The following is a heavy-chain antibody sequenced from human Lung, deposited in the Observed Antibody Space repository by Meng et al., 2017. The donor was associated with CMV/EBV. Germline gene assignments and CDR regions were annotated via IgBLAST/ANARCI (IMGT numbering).Heavy chain of an antibody. CDR3: AKSSDNGWSS. CDR1: GYSFSGFY. V-gene: IGHV1-2*06. Sequence: VQLVQSGAEVKRHGASVKISCQASGYSFSGFYLNWARQAPGHGLEWLGRVNPISDDTHLAQKFEGRITVTRGATINTAFMELTRLRPDDTAVYYCAKSSDNGWSSWGPGTLVTVSS. CDR2: VNPISDDT. D-gene: IGHD6-19*01. J-gene: IGHJ4*01.